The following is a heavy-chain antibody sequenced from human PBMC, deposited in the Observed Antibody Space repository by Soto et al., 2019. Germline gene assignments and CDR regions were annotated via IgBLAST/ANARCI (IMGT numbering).Heavy chain of an antibody. CDR1: GYTFTSYD. J-gene: IGHJ3*02. Sequence: ASVKVSCKASGYTFTSYDINWVRQATGQGLEWMGWMNPNSGNTGYAQKFQGRVTMTRNTSISTAYMELSSLRSEDPAVYYCATLNYYDSSGYYYVGAFDIWGQGTMVTVSS. CDR3: ATLNYYDSSGYYYVGAFDI. D-gene: IGHD3-22*01. CDR2: MNPNSGNT. V-gene: IGHV1-8*01.